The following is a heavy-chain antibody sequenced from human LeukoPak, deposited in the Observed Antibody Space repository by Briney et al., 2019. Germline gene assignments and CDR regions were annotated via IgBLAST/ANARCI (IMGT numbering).Heavy chain of an antibody. CDR3: VRDHITIFGVVTRFDY. Sequence: GGSLRLSSSASGVSLSTYSMHWVRQAPGKGLEFVSAISANGGSTYYADSVKGRFTISRDNSKNTLYLQMSSLRAEDTAVYYCVRDHITIFGVVTRFDYWGQGTLVTVSS. CDR2: ISANGGST. D-gene: IGHD3-3*01. CDR1: GVSLSTYS. J-gene: IGHJ4*02. V-gene: IGHV3-64D*06.